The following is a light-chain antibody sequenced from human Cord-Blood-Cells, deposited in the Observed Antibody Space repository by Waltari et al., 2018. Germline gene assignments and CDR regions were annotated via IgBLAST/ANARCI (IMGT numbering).Light chain of an antibody. CDR1: QSISSY. CDR3: QQSYSTPPIP. V-gene: IGKV1-39*01. Sequence: DIQMTQSPSSLSASVGDRVTITCRASQSISSYLNWYQQKPGKAPKLLIYAASSLQSGVPSRFSGSGSGTDFTLTISSLQADDFATYYCQQSYSTPPIPVGHGIRLEIK. CDR2: AAS. J-gene: IGKJ5*01.